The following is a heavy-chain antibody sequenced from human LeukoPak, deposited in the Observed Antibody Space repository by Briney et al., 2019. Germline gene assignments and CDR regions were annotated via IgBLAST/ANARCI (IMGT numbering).Heavy chain of an antibody. D-gene: IGHD5-12*01. CDR3: ARDRGYSGYNSLMDV. J-gene: IGHJ6*03. V-gene: IGHV3-30*04. CDR1: GFTFSSYA. Sequence: GGSLRLSCAASGFTFSSYAMHWVRQAPGKGLEWVAVISYDGSNKYYADSVKGRFTISRDNSKNTLYLQMNSLRAEDTAVYYCARDRGYSGYNSLMDVWGKGTTVTVSS. CDR2: ISYDGSNK.